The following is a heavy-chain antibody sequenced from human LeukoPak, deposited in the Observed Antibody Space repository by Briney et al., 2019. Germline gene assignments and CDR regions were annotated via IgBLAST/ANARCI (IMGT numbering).Heavy chain of an antibody. Sequence: PGGSLRLSCAASGFTFSSYAMSWVRQAPGKGLEWVSAISGSGGSTYYADSVKGRFTISRDNSKNTLYLQMNSLRAEDTAVYYCAKLGYCSSTSCYGAYYCYMDVWGKGTTVTVSS. CDR2: ISGSGGST. CDR1: GFTFSSYA. J-gene: IGHJ6*03. D-gene: IGHD2-2*01. CDR3: AKLGYCSSTSCYGAYYCYMDV. V-gene: IGHV3-23*01.